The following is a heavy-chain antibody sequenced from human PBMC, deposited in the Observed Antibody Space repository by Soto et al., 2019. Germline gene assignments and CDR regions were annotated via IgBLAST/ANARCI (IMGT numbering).Heavy chain of an antibody. Sequence: EVQLLESGGGLIQPGGSLRLSCTASGFTFSNYAMSWVRQAPGKGLEWVSSINGAGGTTNYADSVKGRFTISRDNSKNTLFLQMNSLRAEDTAVYFCAKIVCTSNCFVTWGQGTLVTVSS. D-gene: IGHD2-8*01. V-gene: IGHV3-23*01. CDR2: INGAGGTT. J-gene: IGHJ5*02. CDR1: GFTFSNYA. CDR3: AKIVCTSNCFVT.